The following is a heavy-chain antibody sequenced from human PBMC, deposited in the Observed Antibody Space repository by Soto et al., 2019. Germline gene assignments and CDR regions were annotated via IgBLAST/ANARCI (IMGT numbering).Heavy chain of an antibody. CDR2: IKQDGSEK. V-gene: IGHV3-7*01. J-gene: IGHJ6*03. D-gene: IGHD3-9*01. Sequence: GGSLRLSCAASGFTFSSYWMSWVRQAPGKGLEWVANIKQDGSEKYYVDSVKGRFTISRDNAKNSLYLQMNSLRAEDTAVYYCARLLNAPRRRYYYYYMDVWGKGTTVTVSS. CDR3: ARLLNAPRRRYYYYYMDV. CDR1: GFTFSSYW.